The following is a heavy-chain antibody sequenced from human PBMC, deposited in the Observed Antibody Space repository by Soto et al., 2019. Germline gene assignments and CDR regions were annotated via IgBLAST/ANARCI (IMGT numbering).Heavy chain of an antibody. D-gene: IGHD5-18*01. CDR1: GFTFGDYA. Sequence: GGSLRLSCTASGFTFGDYAMSWFRQAPGKGLEWVGFIRSKAYGGTTEYAASVKGRFTISRDDSKSIAYLQVNSLKTEDTAVYYCTRSSRGYSYGYYYYGMDVWGQGTTVTVSS. J-gene: IGHJ6*02. CDR2: IRSKAYGGTT. CDR3: TRSSRGYSYGYYYYGMDV. V-gene: IGHV3-49*03.